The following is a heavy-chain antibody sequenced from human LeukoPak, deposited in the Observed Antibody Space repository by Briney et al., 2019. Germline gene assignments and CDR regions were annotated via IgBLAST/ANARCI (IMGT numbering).Heavy chain of an antibody. J-gene: IGHJ4*02. D-gene: IGHD3-22*01. V-gene: IGHV3-21*01. Sequence: PGGSLRLSCAASGFTVSSNYMSWVRQAPGKGLEWVSSISSSSGHIYYADSVKGRFTISRDNAKNSLYLQMNSLRAEDTAVYYCARLHYYDSSGYPTSDYWGQGTLVTVSS. CDR1: GFTVSSNY. CDR2: ISSSSGHI. CDR3: ARLHYYDSSGYPTSDY.